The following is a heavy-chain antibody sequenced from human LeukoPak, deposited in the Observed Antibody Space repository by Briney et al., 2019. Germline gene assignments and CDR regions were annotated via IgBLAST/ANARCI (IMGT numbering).Heavy chain of an antibody. CDR2: IDPNSGDT. D-gene: IGHD3-22*01. V-gene: IGHV1-2*02. CDR3: ARSYYYYDSSGYSMGDTFEI. Sequence: ASVKVSCQASGYTFTGYYMHWLRPAPGQGLEWMGCIDPNSGDTNYAQKFQGRVTLTLHRSISTPYMDLSRLSYDDTPGYYCARSYYYYDSSGYSMGDTFEIWGRRTMVTVSS. CDR1: GYTFTGYY. J-gene: IGHJ3*02.